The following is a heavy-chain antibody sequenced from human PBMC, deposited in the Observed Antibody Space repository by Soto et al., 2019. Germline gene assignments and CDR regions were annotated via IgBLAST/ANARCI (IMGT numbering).Heavy chain of an antibody. CDR1: GGSFSGYY. CDR3: ARGSEYSGYDQP. D-gene: IGHD5-12*01. J-gene: IGHJ5*02. V-gene: IGHV4-34*01. CDR2: INHRGST. Sequence: SETLSLTCAVYGGSFSGYYWSWIRQPPGKGLEWIGEINHRGSTNYNPSLKSRVTISVDKPKNQFSLKVSSVTAADTAVYYCARGSEYSGYDQPWGQGTLVTVSS.